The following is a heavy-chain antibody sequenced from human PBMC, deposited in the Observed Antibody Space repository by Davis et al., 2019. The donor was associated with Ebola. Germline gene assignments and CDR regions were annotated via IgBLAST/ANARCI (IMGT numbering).Heavy chain of an antibody. CDR2: IYYSGST. J-gene: IGHJ4*02. V-gene: IGHV4-61*05. Sequence: GSLRLSCTVSGGSISSSSYYWGWIRQPPGKGLEWIGYIYYSGSTNYNPSLKSRVTISVDTSKNQFSLKLSSVTAADTAVYYCARDAGYSYGSDYWGQGTLVTVSS. D-gene: IGHD5-18*01. CDR3: ARDAGYSYGSDY. CDR1: GGSISSSSYY.